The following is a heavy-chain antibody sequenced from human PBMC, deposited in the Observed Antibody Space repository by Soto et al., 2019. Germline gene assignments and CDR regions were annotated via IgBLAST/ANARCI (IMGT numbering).Heavy chain of an antibody. D-gene: IGHD1-26*01. CDR3: ARIVVGATVDL. CDR2: ISYTGDT. Sequence: ESLSLTCTVSDESVTSDTYFWTWMRQPPGKGLEWIAYISYTGDTNYNPSLKSRVIISVDTFRNQFSLTVTSVTAADTAVYFCARIVVGATVDLWGQGSLVTVSS. CDR1: DESVTSDTYF. J-gene: IGHJ5*02. V-gene: IGHV4-61*01.